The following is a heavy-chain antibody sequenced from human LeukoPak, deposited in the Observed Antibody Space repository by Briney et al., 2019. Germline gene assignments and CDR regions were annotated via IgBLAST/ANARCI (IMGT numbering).Heavy chain of an antibody. CDR2: IYTSGST. CDR3: AREARAFIVGAFGL. J-gene: IGHJ4*02. D-gene: IGHD1-26*01. CDR1: GGSISSGSYY. V-gene: IGHV4-61*02. Sequence: SQTLSLTCTVSGGSISSGSYYWSWIRQPAGKGLEWIGRIYTSGSTNYNPSLKSRVTISVDTSKNQFSLKLSSVTAADTAVYYCAREARAFIVGAFGLWGQGTLVTVSS.